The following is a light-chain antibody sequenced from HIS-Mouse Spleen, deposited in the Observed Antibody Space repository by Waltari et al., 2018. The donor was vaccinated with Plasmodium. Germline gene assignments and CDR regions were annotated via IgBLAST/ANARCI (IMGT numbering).Light chain of an antibody. CDR2: DAT. CDR1: QSVSSY. J-gene: IGKJ4*01. CDR3: QQRSNWPLT. Sequence: EIVLTQSPATLSLSPGERATLSCRASQSVSSYLAWYQQKPGQAPRLLIYDATNRATGIPAMFSGSGSGTDFTLTISSLEPEDFAVYDCQQRSNWPLTFGGGTKVEIK. V-gene: IGKV3-11*01.